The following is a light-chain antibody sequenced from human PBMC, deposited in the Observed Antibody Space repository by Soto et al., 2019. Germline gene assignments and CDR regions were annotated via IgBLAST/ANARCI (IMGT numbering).Light chain of an antibody. Sequence: QSALTQPPSASGSPGQSVTISCTGTSSEVGGYNSVSWYQHHPGKAPKLMIYEVSKRTSGVPARFSGSKSGNTASLTVSGLQADHEADYYCTSYAGSTDFVVFGGGTKLTVL. CDR3: TSYAGSTDFVV. V-gene: IGLV2-8*01. CDR2: EVS. J-gene: IGLJ3*02. CDR1: SSEVGGYNS.